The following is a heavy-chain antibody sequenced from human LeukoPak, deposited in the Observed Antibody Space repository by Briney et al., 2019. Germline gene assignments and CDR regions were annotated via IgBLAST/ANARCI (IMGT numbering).Heavy chain of an antibody. CDR1: GFTVSSNY. V-gene: IGHV3-53*01. CDR2: IYRGGTT. D-gene: IGHD5-12*01. J-gene: IGHJ4*02. CDR3: ARVDTARGYSGYDPGYFDY. Sequence: GGSLRLSCAASGFTVSSNYMSWVRQAPGKGLEWVSVIYRGGTTYYADSVKGRFTISRDNSKNTLYLQMNSLRAEDTAVYYCARVDTARGYSGYDPGYFDYWGQGTLVTVSS.